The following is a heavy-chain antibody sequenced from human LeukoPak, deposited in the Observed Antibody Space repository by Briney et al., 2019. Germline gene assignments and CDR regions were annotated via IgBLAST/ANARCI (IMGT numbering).Heavy chain of an antibody. CDR3: ARTPSGYDQKWNAFDI. J-gene: IGHJ3*02. D-gene: IGHD5-12*01. Sequence: GGSLRLSCAASGFTFSSYSMNWVRQAPGKGLEWVSSISSSSSYIYYADSVKGRFTISRDNAKNSLYLQMNSLRAEDTAVYYCARTPSGYDQKWNAFDIWGQGTMVTVSS. CDR1: GFTFSSYS. CDR2: ISSSSSYI. V-gene: IGHV3-21*01.